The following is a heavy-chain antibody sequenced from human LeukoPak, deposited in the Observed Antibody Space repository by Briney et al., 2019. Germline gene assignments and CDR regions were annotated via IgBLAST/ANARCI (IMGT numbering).Heavy chain of an antibody. V-gene: IGHV3-23*01. D-gene: IGHD2-15*01. CDR2: ISGSGGST. Sequence: GGSLRLSCAASGFAFSSYAMSWVRQAPGKGLEWVSAISGSGGSTYYADSVKGRFTTSRDNSKNTLDLQMNSLRAEDTAEYYCVKDRCGTTCYSDFDSWGQGTLVTVSS. CDR1: GFAFSSYA. J-gene: IGHJ4*02. CDR3: VKDRCGTTCYSDFDS.